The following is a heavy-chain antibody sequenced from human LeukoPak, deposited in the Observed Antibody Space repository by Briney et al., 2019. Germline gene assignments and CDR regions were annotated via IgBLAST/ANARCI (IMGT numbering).Heavy chain of an antibody. Sequence: SVKVSCKASGFTFHTSAMQWVRQARGQRLEWIGWIVLGSGKTVYSHKFHDRVTITRDMSTSTVYMELDSLGSEDTAVYYCAAQRGASLHDFWSTRLFDPWGQGTLVTVSS. J-gene: IGHJ5*02. D-gene: IGHD3-3*01. CDR3: AAQRGASLHDFWSTRLFDP. CDR2: IVLGSGKT. CDR1: GFTFHTSA. V-gene: IGHV1-58*02.